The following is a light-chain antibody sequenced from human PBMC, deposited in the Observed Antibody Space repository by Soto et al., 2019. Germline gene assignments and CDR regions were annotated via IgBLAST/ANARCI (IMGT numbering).Light chain of an antibody. V-gene: IGLV2-14*01. CDR2: DVS. J-gene: IGLJ1*01. CDR3: SSYTSSSTSV. Sequence: QSVLTQPASVSGSPGQSITISCTGTSSDGGGYNYVSWYQQHPGKAPKLMIYDVSNRPSGVSNRFSGSKSGNTASLSISGLQADVDADYYCSSYTSSSTSVFGTGNMVTVL. CDR1: SSDGGGYNY.